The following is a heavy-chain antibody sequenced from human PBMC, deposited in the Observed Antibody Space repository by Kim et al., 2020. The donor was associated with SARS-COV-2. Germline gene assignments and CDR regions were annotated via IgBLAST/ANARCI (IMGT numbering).Heavy chain of an antibody. J-gene: IGHJ6*02. D-gene: IGHD3-10*01. V-gene: IGHV1-3*01. CDR2: INAGNGNT. CDR3: AREDYYGSGSYKVVGLASYGMDV. CDR1: GYTFTSYA. Sequence: ASVKVSCKASGYTFTSYAMHWVRQAPGQRLEWMGWINAGNGNTKYSQKFQGRVTITRDTSASTAYMELSSLRSEDTAVYYCAREDYYGSGSYKVVGLASYGMDVWGQGTTVTVSS.